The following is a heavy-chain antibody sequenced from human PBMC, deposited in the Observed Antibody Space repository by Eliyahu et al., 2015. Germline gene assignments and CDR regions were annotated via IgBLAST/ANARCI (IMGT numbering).Heavy chain of an antibody. Sequence: QVQLQESGPGLVKPSGTLSLTXAXSGVXXXSSXWWSWVRQPPGTGLEWIGEIYHSGSTNYNPSLKSRVTISVDKSKNQFSLKVTSVTAADTAVYYCARDYSEDGYYGLDVWGQGTTVTVSS. D-gene: IGHD1-26*01. V-gene: IGHV4-4*02. CDR3: ARDYSEDGYYGLDV. J-gene: IGHJ6*02. CDR1: GVXXXSSXW. CDR2: IYHSGST.